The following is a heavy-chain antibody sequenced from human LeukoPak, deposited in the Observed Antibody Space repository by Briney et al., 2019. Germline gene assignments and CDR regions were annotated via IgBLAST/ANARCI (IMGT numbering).Heavy chain of an antibody. CDR2: ISSSSTYI. D-gene: IGHD1-26*01. CDR1: GFTFSDYN. CDR3: ARYSGSYRDY. V-gene: IGHV3-21*01. Sequence: GGSLRLSCAVSGFTFSDYNMNWVRQAPGKGLEWVSSISSSSTYIYYADSLKGRFTISRDNAKNSLYLQMNSLRAEDTAMYFCARYSGSYRDYWGQGTLVTVSS. J-gene: IGHJ4*02.